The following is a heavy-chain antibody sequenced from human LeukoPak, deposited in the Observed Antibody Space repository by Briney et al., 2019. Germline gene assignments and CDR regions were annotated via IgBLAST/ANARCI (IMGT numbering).Heavy chain of an antibody. CDR1: GYSFTRYW. Sequence: GESLKISCKGSGYSFTRYWIGWVRQMPGKGLEWMGIIYPGDSETRYSPSFQGQVTISADKSISTAYLQWSSLKASDTAIYYCARHDRGNYYDSSAYPFDYWGQGTQVTVSS. V-gene: IGHV5-51*01. CDR2: IYPGDSET. CDR3: ARHDRGNYYDSSAYPFDY. D-gene: IGHD3-22*01. J-gene: IGHJ4*02.